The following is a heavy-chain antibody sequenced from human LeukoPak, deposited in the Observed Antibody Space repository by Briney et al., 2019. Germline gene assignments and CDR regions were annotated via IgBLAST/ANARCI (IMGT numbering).Heavy chain of an antibody. J-gene: IGHJ5*02. D-gene: IGHD3-22*01. CDR2: MNPNSGNT. CDR3: ATRHYYHDSSGYEEFDP. V-gene: IGHV1-8*01. CDR1: GYTFTSYD. Sequence: ASVKVSCKASGYTFTSYDINWVRQATGQGLEWMGWMNPNSGNTGYAQKFQGRVTMTRNTSISTAYMELSSLRSEDTAVYYCATRHYYHDSSGYEEFDPWGQGTLVTVSS.